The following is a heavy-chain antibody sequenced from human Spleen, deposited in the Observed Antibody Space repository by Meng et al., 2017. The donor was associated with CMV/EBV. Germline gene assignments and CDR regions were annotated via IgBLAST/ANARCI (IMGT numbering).Heavy chain of an antibody. CDR1: GFTFSSYS. CDR2: IKQDGSEK. V-gene: IGHV3-7*01. CDR3: ARGKGWFDP. Sequence: GESLKISCAASGFTFSSYSMNWVRQAPGKGLEWVANIKQDGSEKYYVDSVKGRFTISRDNAKNSLYLQMNSLRAEDTAVYYCARGKGWFDPWGQGTLVTVSS. J-gene: IGHJ5*02.